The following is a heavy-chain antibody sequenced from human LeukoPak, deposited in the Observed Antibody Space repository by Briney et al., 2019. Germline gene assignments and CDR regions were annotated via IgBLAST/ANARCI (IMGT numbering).Heavy chain of an antibody. Sequence: GGSLRLSCAASGFTLSDHYIDWVRQAPGKGLEWVGRSRNEANAYTTDYAASVKGRFTISRDDSKNSLYLQMNSLKIEDTAVYYCARVNGVYWYFDLWGRGTLVTVSS. CDR2: SRNEANAYTT. D-gene: IGHD3-10*01. CDR3: ARVNGVYWYFDL. V-gene: IGHV3-72*01. J-gene: IGHJ2*01. CDR1: GFTLSDHY.